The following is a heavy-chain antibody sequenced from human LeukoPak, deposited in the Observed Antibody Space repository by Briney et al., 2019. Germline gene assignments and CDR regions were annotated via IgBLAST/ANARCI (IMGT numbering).Heavy chain of an antibody. CDR2: ISSNGGST. CDR1: GFTFSSYA. CDR3: ARAQDNYDFWSGYLHYFDY. D-gene: IGHD3-3*01. J-gene: IGHJ4*02. V-gene: IGHV3-64*01. Sequence: GGSLRLSCTASGFTFSSYAMHWVRQAPGKGLEYVSAISSNGGSTYYANSVKGRFTISRDNSKNTLYLQMGSLRAEDMAVYYCARAQDNYDFWSGYLHYFDYWGQGILVTVCS.